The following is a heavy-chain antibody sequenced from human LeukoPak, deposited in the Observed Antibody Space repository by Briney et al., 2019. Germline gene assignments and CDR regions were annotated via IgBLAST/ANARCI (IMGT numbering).Heavy chain of an antibody. V-gene: IGHV3-53*01. CDR2: IYSGGST. CDR3: ARVASTSPYFYGMDV. CDR1: AFSVSSNY. Sequence: GGSLRLSCAASAFSVSSNYMSWVRQAPGRGLEWVSVIYSGGSTYYADSVKGRFTISRDKSKNTVYLQMNSLSAEDTAIYYRARVASTSPYFYGMDVWGQGTTVTVSS. J-gene: IGHJ6*02.